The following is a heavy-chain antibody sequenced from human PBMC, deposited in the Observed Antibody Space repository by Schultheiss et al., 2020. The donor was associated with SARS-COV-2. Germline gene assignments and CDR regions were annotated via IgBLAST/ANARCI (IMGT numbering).Heavy chain of an antibody. J-gene: IGHJ2*01. CDR2: IIPIFGTA. CDR3: ARDRYDFWSGYVSYWYFDL. CDR1: GGTFISYA. V-gene: IGHV1-69*13. D-gene: IGHD3-3*01. Sequence: SVKVSCKASGGTFISYAISWVRQAPGQGLEWMGGIIPIFGTANYAQKFQGRVTITADESTSTAYMELSSLRSEDTAVYYCARDRYDFWSGYVSYWYFDLWGRGTLVNVSS.